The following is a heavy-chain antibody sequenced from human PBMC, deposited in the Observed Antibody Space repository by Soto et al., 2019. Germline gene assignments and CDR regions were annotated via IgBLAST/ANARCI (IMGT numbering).Heavy chain of an antibody. J-gene: IGHJ6*02. Sequence: GGSLRLSCAASGFTFSSYWMHWVRQAPGKGLVWVSRINSDGSSTSYADSVKGRFTISRDNAKNTLYLQMNSLRAEDTAVYYCARYTSSSQPYYYYGMDVWGQGTTVTVSS. V-gene: IGHV3-74*01. D-gene: IGHD6-6*01. CDR3: ARYTSSSQPYYYYGMDV. CDR1: GFTFSSYW. CDR2: INSDGSST.